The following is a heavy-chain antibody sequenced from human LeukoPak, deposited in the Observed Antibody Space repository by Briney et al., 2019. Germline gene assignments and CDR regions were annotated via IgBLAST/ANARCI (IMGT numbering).Heavy chain of an antibody. CDR2: IYSGGNT. CDR3: ARPWDARLNFDY. V-gene: IGHV3-66*02. CDR1: GFIGRSNY. J-gene: IGHJ4*02. D-gene: IGHD1-26*01. Sequence: VPPGGSLRLSCGPSGFIGRSNYMTRVRPAPGKGLEWVSVIYSGGNTYYADSVKGRFTISRDNSKNTVYLQMNSLRAEDTALYYCARPWDARLNFDYWGQGTLVTVSS.